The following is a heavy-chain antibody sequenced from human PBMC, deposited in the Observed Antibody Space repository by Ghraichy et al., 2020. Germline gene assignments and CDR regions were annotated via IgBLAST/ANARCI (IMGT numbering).Heavy chain of an antibody. CDR2: ISWNSGSI. J-gene: IGHJ4*02. V-gene: IGHV3-9*01. Sequence: GGSLRLSCAASGFTFDDYAMHWVRQAPGKGLEWVSGISWNSGSIGYADSVKGRFTISRDNAKNSLYLQMNSLRAEDTALYYCAKGYDFWSGYQVGYFDYWGQGTLVTVSS. CDR1: GFTFDDYA. D-gene: IGHD3-3*01. CDR3: AKGYDFWSGYQVGYFDY.